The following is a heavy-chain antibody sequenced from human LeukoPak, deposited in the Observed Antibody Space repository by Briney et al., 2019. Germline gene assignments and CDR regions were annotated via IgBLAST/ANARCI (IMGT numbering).Heavy chain of an antibody. CDR2: IDPSDAYT. J-gene: IGHJ4*02. V-gene: IGHV5-10-1*01. CDR3: VRHEQWLVHEY. CDR1: GYRIASYW. Sequence: GESLRISCRGAGYRIASYWISWGRQMPGKGLEWMGRIDPSDAYTNYSPSFEGHVTILAEKSISTAYLQWSSLKASDTAFYVCVRHEQWLVHEYWGQGTLVTVSS. D-gene: IGHD6-19*01.